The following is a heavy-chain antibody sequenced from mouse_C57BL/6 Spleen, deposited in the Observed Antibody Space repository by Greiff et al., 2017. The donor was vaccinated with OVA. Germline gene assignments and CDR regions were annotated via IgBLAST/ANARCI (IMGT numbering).Heavy chain of an antibody. CDR2: IYPSDSET. CDR1: GYTFTSYW. V-gene: IGHV1-61*01. D-gene: IGHD1-1*01. Sequence: VQLQQSGAELVRPGSSVKLSCKASGYTFTSYWMDWVKQRPGQGLEWIGNIYPSDSETHYNQKFKDKATLTVDKSSSTAYMQLSSLTSEDSAVYYCARGGHGSSPAWFAYWGQGTLVTVSA. CDR3: ARGGHGSSPAWFAY. J-gene: IGHJ3*01.